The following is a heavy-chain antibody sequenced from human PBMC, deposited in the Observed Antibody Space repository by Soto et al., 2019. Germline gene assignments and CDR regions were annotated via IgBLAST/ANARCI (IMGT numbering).Heavy chain of an antibody. D-gene: IGHD1-26*01. CDR3: ARATTGDFQYYYYMDV. V-gene: IGHV1-8*01. CDR2: MNPNSGNT. J-gene: IGHJ6*03. CDR1: GYTFTSYD. Sequence: ASVKVSCKASGYTFTSYDINWVRQATGQGLEWMGWMNPNSGNTGYAQKFQGRVTMTRNTSISTAYMELSSLRSEDTAVYYCARATTGDFQYYYYMDVWGKGTTVTVSS.